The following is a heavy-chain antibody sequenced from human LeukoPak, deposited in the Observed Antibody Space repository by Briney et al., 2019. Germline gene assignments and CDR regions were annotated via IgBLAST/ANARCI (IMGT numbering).Heavy chain of an antibody. D-gene: IGHD1-1*01. J-gene: IGHJ4*02. CDR3: ARDGSLDY. Sequence: ASVKVSCKASGCSFTGYYMHWVRQAPGQGLEWMGWINPNSGGTNYAQKFQGRVTMTRDTSISTTYMELSSLRSDDTAVYYCARDGSLDYWGQGTLVTVSS. V-gene: IGHV1-2*02. CDR2: INPNSGGT. CDR1: GCSFTGYY.